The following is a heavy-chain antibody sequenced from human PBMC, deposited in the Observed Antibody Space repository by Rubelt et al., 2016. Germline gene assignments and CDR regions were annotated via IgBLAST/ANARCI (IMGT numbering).Heavy chain of an antibody. Sequence: QVQLQESGPGLVKPSETLSLTCTVSGGSISTTSYYWGWIRQPPGKGLEWIGSIYYSGSTYYNPSLKSRVTISVDTSKNQLARKRSFVAAAETAVYYCAGVAGNYYNYWGQGTLVTVSS. D-gene: IGHD3-10*01. J-gene: IGHJ4*02. CDR3: AGVAGNYYNY. CDR2: IYYSGST. CDR1: GGSISTTSYY. V-gene: IGHV4-39*07.